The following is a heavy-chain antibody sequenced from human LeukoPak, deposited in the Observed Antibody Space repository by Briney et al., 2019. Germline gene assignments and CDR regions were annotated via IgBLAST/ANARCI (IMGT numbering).Heavy chain of an antibody. CDR2: IYYSGST. D-gene: IGHD2-8*01. V-gene: IGHV4-59*01. Sequence: PSETLSLTCTVSGGSISSYYWSWIRQPLGKGLEWIGYIYYSGSTNYNPSLKSRVTISVDTSKNQFSLKLSSVTAADTAVYYCASLGYCTNGVCYSFDYWGQGTLVTVSS. CDR3: ASLGYCTNGVCYSFDY. CDR1: GGSISSYY. J-gene: IGHJ4*02.